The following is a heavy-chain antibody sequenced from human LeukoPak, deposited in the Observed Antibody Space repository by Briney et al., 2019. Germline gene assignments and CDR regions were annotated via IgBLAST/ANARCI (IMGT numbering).Heavy chain of an antibody. J-gene: IGHJ4*02. D-gene: IGHD4-23*01. V-gene: IGHV3-48*01. CDR2: ISSTSSTI. CDR3: GRGRGGNYGGKSGHFDL. Sequence: GGSLRLSCAASGFTFSSYSMNWVRQAPGKGLEWVSYISSTSSTIYYADSVKGRFTISRDNSKNTLYLQMNSLRAEDTAVYYCGRGRGGNYGGKSGHFDLWGQGTLVTVSS. CDR1: GFTFSSYS.